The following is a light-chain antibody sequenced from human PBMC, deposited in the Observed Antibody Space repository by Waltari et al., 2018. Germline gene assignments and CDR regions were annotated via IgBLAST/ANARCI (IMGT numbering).Light chain of an antibody. V-gene: IGLV1-44*01. CDR2: SNN. Sequence: QSLLTQPPSASGPPGQTVTISCSGSGSNIGSNVVLWYQPLPGTAPKLHIPSNNQRPSGVPDRFYCSKSGTSASLAISGLQSADEADYYCAAWDDRLNGHVIVGGGTKLTVL. CDR1: GSNIGSNV. J-gene: IGLJ2*01. CDR3: AAWDDRLNGHVI.